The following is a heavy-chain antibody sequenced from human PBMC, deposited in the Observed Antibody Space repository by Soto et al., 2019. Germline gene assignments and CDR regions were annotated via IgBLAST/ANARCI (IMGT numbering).Heavy chain of an antibody. V-gene: IGHV1-58*01. J-gene: IGHJ4*02. CDR3: AAVGPSSGWYSFDY. D-gene: IGHD6-19*01. Sequence: ASLKVSCKASGFTFTSSALTWVRQARGQRLEWIGWIVVGSGNTNYAQKFQERVTITRDMSTSTAYMELSSLRSEDTAVYYCAAVGPSSGWYSFDYSGQTPLVTVSS. CDR2: IVVGSGNT. CDR1: GFTFTSSA.